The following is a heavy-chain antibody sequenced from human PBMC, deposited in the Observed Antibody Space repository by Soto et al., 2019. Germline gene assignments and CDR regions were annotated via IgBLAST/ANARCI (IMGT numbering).Heavy chain of an antibody. V-gene: IGHV4-59*01. CDR2: IYYIGST. D-gene: IGHD2-21*01. CDR1: GGSISSYY. J-gene: IGHJ6*03. Sequence: SETLSLTCTVSGGSISSYYWSWIRQPPGKGLEWIGYIYYIGSTNYNPSLKSRVTISVDTSKNQFSLKLSSVTAADTAVYYCARVIHPPSYYYYYMDVWGKGTTVTVSS. CDR3: ARVIHPPSYYYYYMDV.